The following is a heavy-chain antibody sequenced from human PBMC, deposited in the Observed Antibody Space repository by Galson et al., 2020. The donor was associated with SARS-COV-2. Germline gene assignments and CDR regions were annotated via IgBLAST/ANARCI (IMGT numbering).Heavy chain of an antibody. J-gene: IGHJ6*02. CDR2: INHSGST. D-gene: IGHD6-13*01. CDR3: ARGRYSSSWYGDYYYYYGMDV. V-gene: IGHV4-34*01. CDR1: GGSFSGYY. Sequence: ETSETLSLTCAVYGGSFSGYYWSWIRQPPGKGLEWIGEINHSGSTNYNPSLKSRVTISVDTSKNQFSLKLSSVTAADTAVYYCARGRYSSSWYGDYYYYYGMDVWGQGTTVTVSS.